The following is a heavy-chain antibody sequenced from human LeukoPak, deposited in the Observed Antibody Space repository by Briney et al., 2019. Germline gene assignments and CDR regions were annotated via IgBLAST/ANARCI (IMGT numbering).Heavy chain of an antibody. D-gene: IGHD3-3*01. V-gene: IGHV3-23*01. CDR1: GFTFSSYA. CDR3: AKDRATIFGVVTPEYFQH. Sequence: GGSLSLSCAASGFTFSSYAMSWVRQAPGKGLEWVSAISGSGGSTYYADSVKGRFTISRDNSKNTLYLQMNSLRAEDTAVYYCAKDRATIFGVVTPEYFQHWGQGTLVTVSS. CDR2: ISGSGGST. J-gene: IGHJ1*01.